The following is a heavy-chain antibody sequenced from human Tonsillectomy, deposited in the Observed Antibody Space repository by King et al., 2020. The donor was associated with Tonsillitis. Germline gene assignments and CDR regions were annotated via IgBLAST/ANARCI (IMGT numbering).Heavy chain of an antibody. CDR1: GFTFSSYA. V-gene: IGHV3-23*04. CDR3: AKDRDFWSPHGMDV. J-gene: IGHJ6*02. D-gene: IGHD3-3*01. Sequence: QLVQSGGGLIQPGGSLRLSCAASGFTFSSYAMNWVRQAPGKGLEWVSGISGSGGSTYYADSVEGRFAISRDNSKNTLYLQMNSLRAEDTAVYYCAKDRDFWSPHGMDVWGQGTTDTVSS. CDR2: ISGSGGST.